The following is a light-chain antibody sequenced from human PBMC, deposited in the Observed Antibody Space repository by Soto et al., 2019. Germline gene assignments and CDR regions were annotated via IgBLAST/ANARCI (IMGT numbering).Light chain of an antibody. CDR2: KAS. V-gene: IGKV1-5*03. Sequence: DIQMTQSPSTLSASVGDRVTMTCRASQNINTWLAWYQQKPGKAPNLLIYKASSLGSGDQSRFSGSGSGTEFTLTISNLQPDDFATYYCQHYKTYSRSFGQGTKVEIK. CDR3: QHYKTYSRS. CDR1: QNINTW. J-gene: IGKJ1*01.